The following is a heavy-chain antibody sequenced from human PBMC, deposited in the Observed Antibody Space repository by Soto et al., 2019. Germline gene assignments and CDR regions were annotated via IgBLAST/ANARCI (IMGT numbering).Heavy chain of an antibody. V-gene: IGHV3-53*02. CDR1: GFTVRSNS. CDR3: ARYRKRIGGAHYYYYYGMDV. D-gene: IGHD1-26*01. CDR2: ICSGGST. J-gene: IGHJ6*02. Sequence: EVQLVETGGGLIQPGGSLRLSCAASGFTVRSNSMSWVRQAPWQVLAWVSGICSGGSTYYADSVKGRFTIYTDNSKNPMYLKRNSLRAEDTAVYYCARYRKRIGGAHYYYYYGMDVWGQGTTVTVSS.